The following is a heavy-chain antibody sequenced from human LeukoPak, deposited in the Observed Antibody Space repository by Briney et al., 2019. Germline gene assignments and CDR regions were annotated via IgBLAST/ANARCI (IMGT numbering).Heavy chain of an antibody. J-gene: IGHJ4*02. CDR2: ITSSGTTT. V-gene: IGHV3-11*01. Sequence: PGGSLRLSCSASGFSFGDSYMSWFRLSAEKGLEWIAYITSSGTTTEYADSVKGRFTISRVNAKNSLYLQMNSLRPEDTAVYYCARDPDYGDPYWGQGTLVTVSS. D-gene: IGHD4/OR15-4a*01. CDR1: GFSFGDSY. CDR3: ARDPDYGDPY.